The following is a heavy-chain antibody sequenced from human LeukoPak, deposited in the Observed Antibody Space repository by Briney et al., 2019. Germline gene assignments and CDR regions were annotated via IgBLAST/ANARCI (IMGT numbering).Heavy chain of an antibody. V-gene: IGHV4-59*12. Sequence: SETLSLTCTVSGGSINSYYWSWIRQPPGKGLEWIGYIYYSGSTYYNPSLKSRVTISVDTSKNQFSLKLSSVTAADTAVYYCARDYYDSSGYYSASSWFDPWGQGTLVTVSS. D-gene: IGHD3-22*01. CDR1: GGSINSYY. CDR3: ARDYYDSSGYYSASSWFDP. J-gene: IGHJ5*02. CDR2: IYYSGST.